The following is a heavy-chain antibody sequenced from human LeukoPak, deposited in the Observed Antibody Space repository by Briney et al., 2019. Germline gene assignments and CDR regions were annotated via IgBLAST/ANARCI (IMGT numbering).Heavy chain of an antibody. V-gene: IGHV3-30*18. D-gene: IGHD3-3*01. CDR2: ISYDGSNK. Sequence: GRSLRLSCAASGFTFSSYGMHWVRQAPGKGLEWVAVISYDGSNKYYADSVKGRFTISRDNSKNTLYLQMNSLRAEDTAVYYCAKTITIFGVVTDAFDIWGQGTMVTVSS. CDR3: AKTITIFGVVTDAFDI. CDR1: GFTFSSYG. J-gene: IGHJ3*02.